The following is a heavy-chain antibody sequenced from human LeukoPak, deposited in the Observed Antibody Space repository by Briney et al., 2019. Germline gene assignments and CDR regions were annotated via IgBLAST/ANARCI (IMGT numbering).Heavy chain of an antibody. Sequence: SETLSLTCTASGGSISSYYWSWIRQPPGKGLEWIGYIYYSWNTNYNPSLKSRVTVSIDTSKNQFSLKLSSVTAADTGMYYCARNTYFEYWGQGTLVTVSS. V-gene: IGHV4-59*01. CDR3: ARNTYFEY. CDR1: GGSISSYY. J-gene: IGHJ4*02. CDR2: IYYSWNT.